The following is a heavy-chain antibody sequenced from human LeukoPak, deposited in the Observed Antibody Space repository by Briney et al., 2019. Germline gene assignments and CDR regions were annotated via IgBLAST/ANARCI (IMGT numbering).Heavy chain of an antibody. J-gene: IGHJ4*02. CDR3: ARMNPDEEDWNGGEIDY. V-gene: IGHV1-18*01. D-gene: IGHD1-1*01. CDR1: GYTFTSYG. Sequence: ASVKVSCKASGYTFTSYGISWVRQAPGQGLEWMGWISAYNGNTNYAQKLQGRVTMTTDTSTSTAYMELRSLRSDDTAVYYCARMNPDEEDWNGGEIDYWGQGTLVTVSS. CDR2: ISAYNGNT.